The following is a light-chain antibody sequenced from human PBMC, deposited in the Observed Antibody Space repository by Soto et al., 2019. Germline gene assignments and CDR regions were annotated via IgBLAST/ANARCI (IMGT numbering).Light chain of an antibody. CDR1: SSDVGGYNY. J-gene: IGLJ1*01. CDR3: SSYTSSSTLV. V-gene: IGLV2-14*01. CDR2: DVS. Sequence: QSVLTQPASVSVSPGQSITISCPGTSSDVGGYNYVSWYQQHPGKAPKLMIYDVSNRPSGVSNRFSGSKSGNTASLTISGLQAEDEADYYCSSYTSSSTLVFGTGTKVTVL.